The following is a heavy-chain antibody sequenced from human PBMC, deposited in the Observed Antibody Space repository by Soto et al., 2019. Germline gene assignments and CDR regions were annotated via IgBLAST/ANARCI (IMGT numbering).Heavy chain of an antibody. CDR3: ARYYGGYSDY. D-gene: IGHD3-10*01. V-gene: IGHV4-61*05. J-gene: IGHJ4*02. CDR1: GDSISSSTYY. CDR2: IYYSGST. Sequence: SETLSLTCTVSGDSISSSTYYWGWIRQPPGKGLEWIGYIYYSGSTNYNPSLKSRVTISVDTSKNQFSLKLSSVTAADTAVYYCARYYGGYSDYWGQGTLVTVSS.